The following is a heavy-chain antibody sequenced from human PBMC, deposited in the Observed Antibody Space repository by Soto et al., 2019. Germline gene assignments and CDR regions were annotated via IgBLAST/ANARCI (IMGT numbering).Heavy chain of an antibody. J-gene: IGHJ3*02. CDR2: ISIAGSII. Sequence: EMQVVESGGALVQPGGSLRLSCAASGFTFSKFTMNWVRQAPGKGLEWISHISIAGSIIYYADSVKGRFTISRDNAKNYGYLQMNSWRAEDAAVYYCGTGRDFGWVDNPDHALDIWGQGTMVTVSS. D-gene: IGHD3-9*01. CDR1: GFTFSKFT. V-gene: IGHV3-48*04. CDR3: GTGRDFGWVDNPDHALDI.